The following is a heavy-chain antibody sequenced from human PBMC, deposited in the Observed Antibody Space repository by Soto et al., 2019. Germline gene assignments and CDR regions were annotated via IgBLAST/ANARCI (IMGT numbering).Heavy chain of an antibody. J-gene: IGHJ4*02. D-gene: IGHD5-18*01. V-gene: IGHV3-7*01. CDR2: IQEYGNGK. CDR3: ARDLLEGYGHARQPDY. Sequence: EVQLVESGGGLVQPGGPLTLSCAASGFTFSNYWMNWVRQAPGKGLEWVANIQEYGNGKNYVDSVKGRFTIFRDNAQNSLLLQMNSLKTEDTAVYYCARDLLEGYGHARQPDYWGQGTLVTVSS. CDR1: GFTFSNYW.